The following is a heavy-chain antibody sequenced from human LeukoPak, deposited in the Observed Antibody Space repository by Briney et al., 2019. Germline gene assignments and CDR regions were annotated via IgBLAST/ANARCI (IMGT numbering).Heavy chain of an antibody. Sequence: ASVKVSCKASGYTFTSYYMHWVRQAPGQGLEWMGIINPSGGSTSYAQKFQGRVTMTRDTSTSTVYMELSSLRSEDTAVYYCARGAGIHLLIYFYFYMDVWGKGSTVTVSS. CDR3: ARGAGIHLLIYFYFYMDV. D-gene: IGHD2-8*01. CDR2: INPSGGST. J-gene: IGHJ6*03. V-gene: IGHV1-46*01. CDR1: GYTFTSYY.